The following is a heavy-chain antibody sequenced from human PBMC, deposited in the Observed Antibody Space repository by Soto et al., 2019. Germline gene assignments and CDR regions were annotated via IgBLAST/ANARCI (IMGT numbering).Heavy chain of an antibody. CDR3: AKCYYDSSWWFGP. V-gene: IGHV3-30*18. D-gene: IGHD3-22*01. CDR2: ISYDGSDT. Sequence: GVSLRLSCAASGFTFSGFGMHWVRQAPGKGLECMAFISYDGSDTDYADSVKGRFTVSRDNSKNTLYLQMNSLRPEDTAVYYCAKCYYDSSWWFGPRGPGAL. J-gene: IGHJ5*02. CDR1: GFTFSGFG.